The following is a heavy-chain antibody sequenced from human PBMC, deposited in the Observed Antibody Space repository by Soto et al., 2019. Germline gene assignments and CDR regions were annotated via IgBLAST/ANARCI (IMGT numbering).Heavy chain of an antibody. CDR1: GASISSGDYY. D-gene: IGHD3-22*01. J-gene: IGHJ5*02. V-gene: IGHV4-31*03. CDR2: IYYSGST. CDR3: ASIYDSSGYYYGNNWFDP. Sequence: SETLSLTCTVSGASISSGDYYWSWIRQHPGKGLEWIGYIYYSGSTYYNPSPKSRLTISVDTSKNQFSLKLSSVTAADTAVYYCASIYDSSGYYYGNNWFDPWGQGTLVTVS.